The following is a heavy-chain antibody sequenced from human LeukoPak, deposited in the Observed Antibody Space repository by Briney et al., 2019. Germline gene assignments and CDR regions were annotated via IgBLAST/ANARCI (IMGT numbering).Heavy chain of an antibody. V-gene: IGHV4-59*01. CDR1: GGSISSYY. CDR2: IYYSGST. CDR3: ARAPYYYARLDAFDI. D-gene: IGHD3-22*01. Sequence: PSETLSLTCTVSGGSISSYYWSWIRQPPGKGLEWIGYIYYSGSTNYNPSLKSRVTISVDTSKNQFSLKLSSVTAADTAVYYCARAPYYYARLDAFDIWGQGTMVTVSS. J-gene: IGHJ3*02.